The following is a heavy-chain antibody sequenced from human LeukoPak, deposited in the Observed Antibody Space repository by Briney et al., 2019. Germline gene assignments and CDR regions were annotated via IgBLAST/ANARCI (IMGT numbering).Heavy chain of an antibody. CDR1: GFTFSSYS. J-gene: IGHJ6*02. CDR3: ARDRGKYYDILTEADGMDV. D-gene: IGHD3-9*01. V-gene: IGHV3-21*01. CDR2: ISSSSSYM. Sequence: PGGSLRLSCAASGFTFSSYSMNWVRQAPGKGLEWVSSISSSSSYMYYADSVKGRFTISRDNAKNSLYLQMNSLRAEDTAVYYCARDRGKYYDILTEADGMDVWGQGTTVTVSS.